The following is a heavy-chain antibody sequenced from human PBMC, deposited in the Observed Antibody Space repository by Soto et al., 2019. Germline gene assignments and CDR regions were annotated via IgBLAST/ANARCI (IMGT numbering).Heavy chain of an antibody. V-gene: IGHV1-2*02. D-gene: IGHD6-6*01. J-gene: IGHJ5*02. CDR3: ARQTGPRRDSSSSTWFDP. Sequence: ASVKVSCKASGYTFTGYYMHWVRQAPGQGLEWMGWINPDSGGTNYAQKFQGRVTMTRDTSISTAYMELSRLRSDDTAVYYCARQTGPRRDSSSSTWFDPSGQGTLVTVYS. CDR2: INPDSGGT. CDR1: GYTFTGYY.